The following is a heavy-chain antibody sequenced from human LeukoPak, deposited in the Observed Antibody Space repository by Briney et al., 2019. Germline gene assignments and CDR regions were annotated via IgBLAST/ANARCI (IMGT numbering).Heavy chain of an antibody. J-gene: IGHJ4*02. V-gene: IGHV1-18*01. D-gene: IGHD3-3*01. Sequence: GASVKVSCKASGYTFTSYGISWVRQAPGQGLEWMGWISAYNGNTNYAQKLQGRVTMTRDTSISTAYMELSRLRSDDTAVYYCARGTASYDFWSGYDDWGQGTLVTVSS. CDR1: GYTFTSYG. CDR3: ARGTASYDFWSGYDD. CDR2: ISAYNGNT.